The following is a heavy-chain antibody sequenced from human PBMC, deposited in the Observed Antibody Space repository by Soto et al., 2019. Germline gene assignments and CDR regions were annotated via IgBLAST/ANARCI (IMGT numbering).Heavy chain of an antibody. Sequence: QVQLQESGPGLVKPSGTLALTCAVSGDSISSSNWWSWVRQPPGKGLEWIGEIHHSGSTRYSPSLKSRVAISVYKSKNQFSLKLSSVSDADTAVYYCERLGTVVSAFDYWGHGTLVTVAS. V-gene: IGHV4-4*02. CDR3: ERLGTVVSAFDY. D-gene: IGHD2-2*01. J-gene: IGHJ4*01. CDR2: IHHSGST. CDR1: GDSISSSNW.